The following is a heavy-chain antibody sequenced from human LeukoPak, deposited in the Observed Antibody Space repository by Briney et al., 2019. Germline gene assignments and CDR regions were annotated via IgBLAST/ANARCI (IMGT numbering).Heavy chain of an antibody. J-gene: IGHJ4*02. V-gene: IGHV3-74*01. CDR3: ARAWKTSGDY. CDR1: GFTFDDYA. Sequence: GRSLRLSCAASGFTFDDYAMHWVRQAPGRGLVWVSRISSDGATTDCADYVKGRFTVSRDNAKNTLYLQMNSLRVEDTAVYYCARAWKTSGDYWGQGTLVTVSS. D-gene: IGHD1-1*01. CDR2: ISSDGATT.